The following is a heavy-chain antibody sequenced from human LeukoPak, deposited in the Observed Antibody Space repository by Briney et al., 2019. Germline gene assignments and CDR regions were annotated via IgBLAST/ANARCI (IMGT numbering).Heavy chain of an antibody. J-gene: IGHJ3*02. CDR1: GYSITSYW. CDR2: IYPGDSDT. V-gene: IGHV5-51*01. D-gene: IGHD3-10*02. Sequence: GESLKISCKGSGYSITSYWIAWVRQMPGKGLEWMGIIYPGDSDTRYSPSFQGQVTISADKSISTAYLQWSSLKASDTAMYYCARGRAIAMFSAFDIWGQGTMVAVSS. CDR3: ARGRAIAMFSAFDI.